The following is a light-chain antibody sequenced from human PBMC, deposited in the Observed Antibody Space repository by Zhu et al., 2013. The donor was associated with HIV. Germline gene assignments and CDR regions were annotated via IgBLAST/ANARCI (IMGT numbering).Light chain of an antibody. CDR3: QHRSEGPPYT. CDR1: QSVSSSH. Sequence: IVLTQSPATLSLSPGERATLSCRASQSVSSSHLAWYQQKPGRPPRLLIYGASSRASGIPDRFSGFGSGTDFTLTISSLEPEDVAVYFCQHRSEGPPYTFGPGTKLEIK. V-gene: IGKV3D-20*02. CDR2: GAS. J-gene: IGKJ2*01.